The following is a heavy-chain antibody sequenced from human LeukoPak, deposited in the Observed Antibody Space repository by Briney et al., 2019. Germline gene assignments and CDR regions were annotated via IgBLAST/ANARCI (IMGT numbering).Heavy chain of an antibody. CDR1: GFTFSSYA. Sequence: GGSLRLSCAASGFTFSSYAMHWVRQAPGKGLDYVSAISSNGGSTYYADSVKGRFTISRDNSKNTLYLQMNSLRGEDTAVYYCAKDWTAVATEQRGYYMDVWGKGTTVIVSS. V-gene: IGHV3-64*04. J-gene: IGHJ6*03. D-gene: IGHD5-12*01. CDR2: ISSNGGST. CDR3: AKDWTAVATEQRGYYMDV.